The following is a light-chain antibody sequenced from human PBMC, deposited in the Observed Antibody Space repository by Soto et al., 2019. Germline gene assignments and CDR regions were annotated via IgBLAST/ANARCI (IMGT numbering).Light chain of an antibody. CDR1: SSNIGSNT. V-gene: IGLV1-44*01. Sequence: QSVLPQPPSVSGTPGQRVTISCSGSSSNIGSNTVTWYQQLPGTAPRLLIYSNNHRPSGVPDRFSGSKSGTSASLAISGLQSEDEADYYCATWDDSLDGHVFGTGTKVTVL. CDR2: SNN. J-gene: IGLJ1*01. CDR3: ATWDDSLDGHV.